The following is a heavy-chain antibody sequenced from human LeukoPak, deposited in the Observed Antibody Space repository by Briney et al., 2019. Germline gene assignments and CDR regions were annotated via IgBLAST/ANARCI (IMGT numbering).Heavy chain of an antibody. J-gene: IGHJ6*02. Sequence: PGGSLRLSCAASGFTFSSYAMSWVRQAPGKGLEWVSAISGSGGSTYYADSVKGRFTISRDNSKNTLYLQMNSLRAEDTAVYYCARVSCSGGSCYYYYYGMDVCGQGTTVTVSS. CDR1: GFTFSSYA. CDR2: ISGSGGST. V-gene: IGHV3-23*01. CDR3: ARVSCSGGSCYYYYYGMDV. D-gene: IGHD2-15*01.